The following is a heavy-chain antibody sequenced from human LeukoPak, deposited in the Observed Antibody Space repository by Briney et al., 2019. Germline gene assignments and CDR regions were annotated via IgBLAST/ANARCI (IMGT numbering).Heavy chain of an antibody. CDR1: GFTFSSYW. CDR2: INSDGSST. Sequence: GGSLRLSCAASGFTFSSYWMHWVRQAPGKGLVWVSRINSDGSSTSHADSVKGRFTISRDNAKNTLYLQMNSLRAEDTAVYYCAREQYYYDSSGYLYWYFDLWGRGTLVTVSS. D-gene: IGHD3-22*01. J-gene: IGHJ2*01. V-gene: IGHV3-74*01. CDR3: AREQYYYDSSGYLYWYFDL.